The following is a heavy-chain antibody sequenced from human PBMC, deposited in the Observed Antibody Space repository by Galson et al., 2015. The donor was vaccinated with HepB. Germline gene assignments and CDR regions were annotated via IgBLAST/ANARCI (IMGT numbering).Heavy chain of an antibody. CDR2: IKSKTDGGTT. CDR3: TTGTPYVGVPAAISAFDI. CDR1: GFTFSNAW. V-gene: IGHV3-15*07. D-gene: IGHD2-2*02. Sequence: SLRLSCAASGFTFSNAWMNWVRQAPGKGLEWVGRIKSKTDGGTTDYAAPVKGRFTISRDDSKNTLYLQMNSLKTEDTAVYYCTTGTPYVGVPAAISAFDIWGQGTMVTVSS. J-gene: IGHJ3*02.